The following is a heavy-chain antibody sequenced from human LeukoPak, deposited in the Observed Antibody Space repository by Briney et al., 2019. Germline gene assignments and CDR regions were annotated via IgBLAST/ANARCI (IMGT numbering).Heavy chain of an antibody. D-gene: IGHD3-9*01. Sequence: SGPTLVNPTQTLTLTCTFSGFSFSTSGVGVGWIRQPQGKALEWLAVIYWDEDKRYRPSLKSRLTITKDTSKNQVVLTMTNMDPVDTATYYCARSPYYDILTGSRGTFDYWGRGILVTVSS. V-gene: IGHV2-5*02. CDR2: IYWDEDK. CDR1: GFSFSTSGVG. CDR3: ARSPYYDILTGSRGTFDY. J-gene: IGHJ4*02.